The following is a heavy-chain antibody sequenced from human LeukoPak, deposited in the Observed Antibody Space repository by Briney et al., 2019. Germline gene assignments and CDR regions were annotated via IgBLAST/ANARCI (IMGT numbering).Heavy chain of an antibody. CDR3: AREATVVGATII. Sequence: PSETLSLTCTVSGDSVSTYYWSWIRQSAGKGLEWIGHISTSGSTTYNPSLKSRVSMSVDTSKNQFSLKLSSVTVADTAVYYCAREATVVGATIIWGQGALVTVSS. V-gene: IGHV4-4*07. D-gene: IGHD1-26*01. CDR1: GDSVSTYY. J-gene: IGHJ4*02. CDR2: ISTSGST.